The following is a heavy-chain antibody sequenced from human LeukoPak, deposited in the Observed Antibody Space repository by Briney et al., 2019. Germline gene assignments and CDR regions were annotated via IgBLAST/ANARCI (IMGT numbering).Heavy chain of an antibody. Sequence: GGSLRLSCAASGFTFSSYGMNWVRQAPGKGLEWVSYISSSSSTIYYADSVKGRFTISRDNAKNSLYLQMNSLRAEDTAVYYCAREVLLWFGELGYMDVWGKGTTVTVSS. CDR2: ISSSSSTI. D-gene: IGHD3-10*01. CDR1: GFTFSSYG. CDR3: AREVLLWFGELGYMDV. J-gene: IGHJ6*03. V-gene: IGHV3-48*01.